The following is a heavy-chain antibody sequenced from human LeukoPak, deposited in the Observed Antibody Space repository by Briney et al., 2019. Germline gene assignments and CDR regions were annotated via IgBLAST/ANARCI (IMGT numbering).Heavy chain of an antibody. CDR2: IIPIFGSP. Sequence: ASVKVSCKASGGTFSSYVFSWVRQAPGQGLEWMGGIIPIFGSPNYAQKFQGRVTIITDEATSTAYMELSSLRSDDTAVYYCAAGGSYSNFDYWGQGTLVTVSS. J-gene: IGHJ4*02. CDR3: AAGGSYSNFDY. V-gene: IGHV1-69*05. D-gene: IGHD3-16*01. CDR1: GGTFSSYV.